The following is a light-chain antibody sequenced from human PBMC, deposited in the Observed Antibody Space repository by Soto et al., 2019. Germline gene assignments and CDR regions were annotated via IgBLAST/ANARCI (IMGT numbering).Light chain of an antibody. V-gene: IGKV2-28*01. CDR2: LGS. CDR3: MQALQTPLT. CDR1: QSLLHSNGYNY. J-gene: IGKJ4*01. Sequence: DIVMTQSPLSLPVTPGEPASISCRSSQSLLHSNGYNYLDWYLQKPGQSPQLLIYLGSNRASGVYDXXSGSGSCTDFTLKISRVEAEDVGVYYCMQALQTPLTFGGGTKVEIK.